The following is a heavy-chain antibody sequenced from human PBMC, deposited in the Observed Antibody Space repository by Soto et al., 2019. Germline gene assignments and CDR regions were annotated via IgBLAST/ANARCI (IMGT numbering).Heavy chain of an antibody. D-gene: IGHD2-2*01. V-gene: IGHV1-69*01. CDR1: GGTFSSYA. CDR2: IIPIFGTA. Sequence: QVQLVQSGAEVKKPGSSVKVSCKASGGTFSSYAISWVRQAPGQGLEWMGGIIPIFGTANYAQKFQGRVTSTADDSTSTAYMELSSLRSEDTAVYYCAGSPDCSSTSCYTDSYYFDYWGQGTLVTVSS. J-gene: IGHJ4*02. CDR3: AGSPDCSSTSCYTDSYYFDY.